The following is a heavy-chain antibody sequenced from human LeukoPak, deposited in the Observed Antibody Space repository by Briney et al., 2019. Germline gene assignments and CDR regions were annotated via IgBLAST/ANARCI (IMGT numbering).Heavy chain of an antibody. D-gene: IGHD1-26*01. CDR3: ARVVGATTSFDY. Sequence: SETLSLTCTVSGGSVSSGSYYWSWIRQPPGKGLEWIGYIYYSGSTNYNPSLKSRVTISVDTSKNQFSLKLSSVTAADTAVYYCARVVGATTSFDYWGQGTLVTVSS. J-gene: IGHJ4*02. V-gene: IGHV4-61*01. CDR1: GGSVSSGSYY. CDR2: IYYSGST.